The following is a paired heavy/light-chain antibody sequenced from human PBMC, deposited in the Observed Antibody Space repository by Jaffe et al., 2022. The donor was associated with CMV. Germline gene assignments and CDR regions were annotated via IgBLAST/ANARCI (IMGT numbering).Heavy chain of an antibody. Sequence: QVQLQESGPGLVKPSETLSLTCTVSGGFISSYYWTWIRQPPGKGLEWLGYIHYSGRTNYNPSLKSRVTISVDTSKNQFSLKVTSVAAADTAVYYCARVGGGDSADAFDIWGQGTMVTVSS. V-gene: IGHV4-59*01. CDR1: GGFISSYY. CDR3: ARVGGGDSADAFDI. CDR2: IHYSGRT. D-gene: IGHD2-21*02. J-gene: IGHJ3*02.
Light chain of an antibody. V-gene: IGLV1-36*01. CDR1: RSNVGVNA. CDR3: AAWDDSLKGVV. Sequence: QSVLTQPPSVSEAPRQRVTISCSGSRSNVGVNAVNWYQQLPGKAPKLLIYYDDLVPSGVSDRFSGSKSGSSASLVISGLQSEDEGDYYCAAWDDSLKGVVFGGGTKLTVL. J-gene: IGLJ2*01. CDR2: YDD.